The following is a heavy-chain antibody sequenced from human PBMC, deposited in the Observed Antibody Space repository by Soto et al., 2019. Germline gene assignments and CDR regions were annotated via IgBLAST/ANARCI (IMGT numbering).Heavy chain of an antibody. J-gene: IGHJ6*02. V-gene: IGHV1-3*01. D-gene: IGHD1-26*01. CDR3: ARDKDLKGIQKVGATTYYYCYGIDL. CDR2: INAGNGNT. Sequence: QVQLVQSGAEVKKPGASVKVSCKASGYTFTSYAMHWVRQAPGQRLEWMGWINAGNGNTKYSPKFQGRVTITRDTSARTAYKELSSLRSEDTGVYYWARDKDLKGIQKVGATTYYYCYGIDLWGQGTTVTVSS. CDR1: GYTFTSYA.